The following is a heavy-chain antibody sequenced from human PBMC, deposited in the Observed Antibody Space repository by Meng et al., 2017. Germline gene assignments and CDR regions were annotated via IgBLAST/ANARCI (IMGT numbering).Heavy chain of an antibody. CDR1: GGSFSGYY. Sequence: VPLQGRGPGLVKPLEALSLICAVSGGSFSGYYWSWIRQPPGKGLEWIGEINHSGRTNYNPSLKSRVTISVDTSKNQFSLKLSSVTAADTAVYYCARDYHNWNPKINWFDPWGQGTLVTVSS. CDR3: ARDYHNWNPKINWFDP. CDR2: INHSGRT. D-gene: IGHD1-20*01. V-gene: IGHV4-34*01. J-gene: IGHJ5*02.